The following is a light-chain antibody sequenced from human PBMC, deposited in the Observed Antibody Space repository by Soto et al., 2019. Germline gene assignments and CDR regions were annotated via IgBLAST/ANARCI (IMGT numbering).Light chain of an antibody. CDR1: QSVASSY. Sequence: EVVLTQSPGTLSLSPGERVTLSCRASQSVASSYLAWYQQKPGRAPRLLFYSASSRATGIPDRFSGSGSGTDFTLTISSLQPEDVAVYYCQQYYSLPPTFGGGTKVEIK. CDR3: QQYYSLPPT. CDR2: SAS. J-gene: IGKJ4*01. V-gene: IGKV3-20*01.